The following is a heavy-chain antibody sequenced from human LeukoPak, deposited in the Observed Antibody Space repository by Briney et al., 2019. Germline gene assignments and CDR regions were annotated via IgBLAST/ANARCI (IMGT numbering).Heavy chain of an antibody. Sequence: PSETLSLTCTVSGGSISSSSYYWGWIRQPPGKGLEWIGTIYYSGSTFYNPSLKSRVTISVDTSKNQFSLKLGSVTAADTAVYYCARERGTRYRDFDYWGQGTLVTVSS. CDR2: IYYSGST. J-gene: IGHJ4*02. CDR1: GGSISSSSYY. CDR3: ARERGTRYRDFDY. V-gene: IGHV4-39*07. D-gene: IGHD5-12*01.